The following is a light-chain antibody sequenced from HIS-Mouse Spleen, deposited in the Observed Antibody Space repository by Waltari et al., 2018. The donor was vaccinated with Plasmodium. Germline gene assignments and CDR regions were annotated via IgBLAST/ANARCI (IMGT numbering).Light chain of an antibody. J-gene: IGKJ1*01. CDR1: QSISND. CDR3: QQSYSTWT. CDR2: AAS. V-gene: IGKV1-39*01. Sequence: DIQRTQSPSYLYASVGDRVPITCRASQSISNDLNWYQQKPGKAPKFLIYAASSLQSGVPSRSSGSGSGTDFTLTISSLQPEDFATYYCQQSYSTWTFGQGTKVEIK.